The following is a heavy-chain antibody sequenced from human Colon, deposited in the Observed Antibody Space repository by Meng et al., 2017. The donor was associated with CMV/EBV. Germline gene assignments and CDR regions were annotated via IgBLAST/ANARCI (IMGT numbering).Heavy chain of an antibody. CDR2: INHSGST. CDR3: ARSKWGGDTYYDFWSGYYNWFDP. V-gene: IGHV4-34*01. Sequence: GSLRLSCAVYGGSFSGYYWSWIRQPPGKGLEWIGEINHSGSTNYNPSLKSRVTISVDTSKNQFSLKLSSVTAADTAVYYCARSKWGGDTYYDFWSGYYNWFDPWGQGTLVTVSS. D-gene: IGHD3-3*01. CDR1: GGSFSGYY. J-gene: IGHJ5*02.